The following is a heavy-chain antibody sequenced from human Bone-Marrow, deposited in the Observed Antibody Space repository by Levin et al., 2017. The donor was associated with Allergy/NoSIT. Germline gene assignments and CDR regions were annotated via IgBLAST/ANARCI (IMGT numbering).Heavy chain of an antibody. Sequence: PSETLSLTCTVSGGSISSHYWSWIRQPPGKGLEWIGYIYYSGSANYNPSLMSRVTISVDTSRKQFSLNLRSVTAADTAVYYCAREGGITSAWYFNYWGQGTLVTVSS. J-gene: IGHJ4*02. D-gene: IGHD3-10*01. CDR2: IYYSGSA. V-gene: IGHV4-59*11. CDR1: GGSISSHY. CDR3: AREGGITSAWYFNY.